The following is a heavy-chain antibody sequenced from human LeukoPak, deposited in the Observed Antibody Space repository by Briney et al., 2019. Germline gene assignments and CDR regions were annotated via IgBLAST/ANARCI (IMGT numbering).Heavy chain of an antibody. Sequence: GGSLRLSCAASGFTFSSYAMSWVRQAPGKRLEWVSGISGTGDSTYYADSVKGRFTISRDNSKKTLYLQMNSLRAEDTAVYYCAKDSRYYYDSSGYLGYYYYMDVWGKGTTVTVSS. J-gene: IGHJ6*03. V-gene: IGHV3-23*01. D-gene: IGHD3-22*01. CDR2: ISGTGDST. CDR1: GFTFSSYA. CDR3: AKDSRYYYDSSGYLGYYYYMDV.